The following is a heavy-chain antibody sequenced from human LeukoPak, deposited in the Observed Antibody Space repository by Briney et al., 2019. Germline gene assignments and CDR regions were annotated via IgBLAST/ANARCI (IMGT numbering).Heavy chain of an antibody. Sequence: GESLKISCKGSGYSFPNYWIAWVRQMPGKGLEWMGIIYPGDSDTRYSPSFQGQVTFSADKSISTAYLQWSSLKASGTAIYYCARESGRVSDYWGQGTLVTVSS. CDR3: ARESGRVSDY. J-gene: IGHJ4*02. CDR2: IYPGDSDT. V-gene: IGHV5-51*01. D-gene: IGHD2-15*01. CDR1: GYSFPNYW.